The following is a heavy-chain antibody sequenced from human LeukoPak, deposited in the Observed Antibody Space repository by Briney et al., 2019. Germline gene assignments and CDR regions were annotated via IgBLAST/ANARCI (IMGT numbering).Heavy chain of an antibody. D-gene: IGHD5-18*01. CDR3: ARPLTKYSYHAYMDV. J-gene: IGHJ6*03. CDR2: ISAYNGNT. CDR1: GYTFTSYG. V-gene: IGHV1-18*01. Sequence: ASVKVSCKASGYTFTSYGISWVRQAPGQGLEWMGWISAYNGNTNYAQKLQGRVTMTTDTSTSTAYMELRSLRSEDTAVYYCARPLTKYSYHAYMDVWGKGTTVTVSS.